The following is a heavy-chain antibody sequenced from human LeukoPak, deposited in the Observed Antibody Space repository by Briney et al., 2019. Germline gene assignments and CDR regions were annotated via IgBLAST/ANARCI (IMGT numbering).Heavy chain of an antibody. CDR2: IYYSGST. Sequence: ASETLSLTCTVSGGSISSYYWSWIRQPPGKGLEWIGYIYYSGSTNYNPSLKSRVTISVDTSKNQFSLKLSSVTAADTAVYYCAISTVVKYYFDYWGQGTLVTVSS. CDR3: AISTVVKYYFDY. CDR1: GGSISSYY. D-gene: IGHD4-23*01. V-gene: IGHV4-59*01. J-gene: IGHJ4*02.